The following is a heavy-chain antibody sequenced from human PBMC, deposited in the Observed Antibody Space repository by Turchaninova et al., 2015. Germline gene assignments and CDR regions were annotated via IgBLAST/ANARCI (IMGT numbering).Heavy chain of an antibody. CDR2: TYYRSKWSN. CDR3: ARARSGWYLDY. CDR1: GDRVSSHSAA. D-gene: IGHD6-19*01. V-gene: IGHV6-1*01. J-gene: IGHJ4*02. Sequence: QVQLQQSGPGLVKPSQTLSLTCAISGDRVSSHSAAWTWIRQSPSRGLGWLGRTYYRSKWSNDYSYSVNSSITINPAPYTSKNLVALQLNSVTPEDTAVYYCARARSGWYLDYWGQGTLVTVSS.